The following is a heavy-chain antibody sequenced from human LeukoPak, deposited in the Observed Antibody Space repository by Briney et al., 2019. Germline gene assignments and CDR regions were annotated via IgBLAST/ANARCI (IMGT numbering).Heavy chain of an antibody. D-gene: IGHD5-12*01. CDR2: IYYSGST. CDR1: GGFISSYY. CDR3: ARDGYPPY. V-gene: IGHV4-59*12. Sequence: SETLSLTCTVSGGFISSYYWSWIRQPPGKGLEWIGSIYYSGSTYYNPSLKSRVTISVDTSKNQFSLKLSSVTAADTAVYYCARDGYPPYWGQGTLVTVSS. J-gene: IGHJ4*02.